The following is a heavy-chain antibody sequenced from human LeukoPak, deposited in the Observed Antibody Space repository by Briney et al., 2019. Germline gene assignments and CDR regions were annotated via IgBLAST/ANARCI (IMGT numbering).Heavy chain of an antibody. Sequence: PGRSLRLSCAASGHTFDDYAMHWVRQAPGKSLEWVSGISWSSDSITYADSVKGRFTISRDNAKNSLYLQMNSLRAEDTALYYCAAAGTGFFDYWGQGTLVTVSS. CDR2: ISWSSDSI. D-gene: IGHD6-13*01. V-gene: IGHV3-9*01. J-gene: IGHJ4*02. CDR1: GHTFDDYA. CDR3: AAAGTGFFDY.